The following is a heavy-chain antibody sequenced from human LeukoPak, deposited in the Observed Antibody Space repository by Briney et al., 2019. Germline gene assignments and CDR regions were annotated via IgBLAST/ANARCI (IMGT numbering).Heavy chain of an antibody. D-gene: IGHD5-12*01. CDR1: GGSISSGGYY. Sequence: TSQTLSLTCTVSGGSISSGGYYWSWIRQRPGRGLEWIGYIYYSGSTYYNPSLKSRVTISVDTSKNQFSLKLSSVTAADTAVYYCARDRGPYSGYDSYYFDYWGQGTLVTVSS. J-gene: IGHJ4*02. V-gene: IGHV4-31*03. CDR2: IYYSGST. CDR3: ARDRGPYSGYDSYYFDY.